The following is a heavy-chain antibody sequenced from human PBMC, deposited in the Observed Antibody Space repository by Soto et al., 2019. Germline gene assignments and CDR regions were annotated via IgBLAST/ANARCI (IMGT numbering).Heavy chain of an antibody. Sequence: QVQLVESGGGVVQPGRSLRLSCAASGFTFSSYGLHWVRQAPGKGLEWVAVISHDGNNKYYADSVKGRFTISRDNSRNTLYLQMNSLGAENTAIYYCANVTDSWGQGTLVTVSS. CDR3: ANVTDS. CDR2: ISHDGNNK. V-gene: IGHV3-30*18. J-gene: IGHJ4*02. CDR1: GFTFSSYG.